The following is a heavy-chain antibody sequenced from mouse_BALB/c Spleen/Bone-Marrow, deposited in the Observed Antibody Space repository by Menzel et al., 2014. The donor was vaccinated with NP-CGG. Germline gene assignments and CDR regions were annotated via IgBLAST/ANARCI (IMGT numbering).Heavy chain of an antibody. CDR2: ISNGGGST. CDR1: GFAFSSYD. D-gene: IGHD4-1*01. J-gene: IGHJ2*01. CDR3: TRHELGLFDY. V-gene: IGHV5-12-1*01. Sequence: EVKLVESGGGLVKPGGSLKLSCAASGFAFSSYDMSWVRQTPEKRLEWVAYISNGGGSTYYPDTVKGRFTISRDNAKNTLYLQMSSLKSEDTAMYYCTRHELGLFDYWGQGTTLTVSP.